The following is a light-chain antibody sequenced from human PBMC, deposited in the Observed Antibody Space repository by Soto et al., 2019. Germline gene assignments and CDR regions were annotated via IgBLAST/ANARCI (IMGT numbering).Light chain of an antibody. CDR1: SSDVGGYNF. CDR3: SSYRSSSTLYV. Sequence: QSVLTQPASVSGSPGQSITISCTGTSSDVGGYNFVSWYQHHPGKAPKLMIYEVSNRPSGVSNRFSGSKSGNTASLTISGLHAEDEADYYCSSYRSSSTLYVFGAGTKLTVL. V-gene: IGLV2-14*01. J-gene: IGLJ1*01. CDR2: EVS.